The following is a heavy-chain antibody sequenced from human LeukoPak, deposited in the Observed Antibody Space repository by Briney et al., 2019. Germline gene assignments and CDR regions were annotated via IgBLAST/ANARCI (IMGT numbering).Heavy chain of an antibody. J-gene: IGHJ4*02. CDR1: GFTFSNHW. D-gene: IGHD2-15*01. CDR2: IKSDGSST. V-gene: IGHV3-74*01. CDR3: ARDLFGGSSNFDY. Sequence: AGSLRFTCAASGFTFSNHWLHWVRQAPGKGLVWVSRIKSDGSSTSYADSVKGRFTISRDNAKNTLYLQMNSLKADDTAVYYCARDLFGGSSNFDYWGQGTLVTVSS.